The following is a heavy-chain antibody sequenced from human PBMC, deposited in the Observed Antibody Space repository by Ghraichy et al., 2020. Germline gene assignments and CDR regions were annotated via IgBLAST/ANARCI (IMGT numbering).Heavy chain of an antibody. CDR2: INPNSGGA. J-gene: IGHJ4*02. CDR3: ARVGYNWNNAPSY. D-gene: IGHD1/OR15-1a*01. V-gene: IGHV1-2*02. CDR1: GYTFTACY. Sequence: ASVKVSCKASGYTFTACYIHWVRQAPGQGLEWMGWINPNSGGAAYAQNFQGRVTMTRDTSISIVYMELSRLRSDDTAIYYCARVGYNWNNAPSYWGQGTLVSVSS.